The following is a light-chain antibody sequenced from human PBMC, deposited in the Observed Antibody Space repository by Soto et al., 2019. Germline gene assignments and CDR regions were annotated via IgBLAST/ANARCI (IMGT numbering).Light chain of an antibody. CDR3: ATWDDSRNCCV. CDR1: SSNIGSNP. J-gene: IGLJ2*01. Sequence: QSVLTQPPSASGTPGQSVTISASGSSSNIGSNPVSWYQQRPGTAPKLLIYDNDERPSGVPVRFSGSKSATSASLAISGLQYEDEGDYYCATWDDSRNCCVFG. CDR2: DND. V-gene: IGLV1-44*01.